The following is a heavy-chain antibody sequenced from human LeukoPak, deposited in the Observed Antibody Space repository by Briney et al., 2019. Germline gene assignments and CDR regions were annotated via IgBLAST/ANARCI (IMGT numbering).Heavy chain of an antibody. CDR1: GGTFSNYA. CDR3: ARSGRWFGEAYYYMDV. J-gene: IGHJ6*03. Sequence: SVKVSCKASGGTFSNYAISWVRQAPGQGLEWMGGIIPIFGTANYAQKFQGRVTITADESTSTAYMELSSLRSEDTAVYYCARSGRWFGEAYYYMDVWGKGTTVTISS. CDR2: IIPIFGTA. V-gene: IGHV1-69*13. D-gene: IGHD3-10*01.